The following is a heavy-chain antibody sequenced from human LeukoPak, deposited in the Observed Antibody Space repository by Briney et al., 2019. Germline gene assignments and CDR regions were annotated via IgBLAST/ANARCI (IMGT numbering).Heavy chain of an antibody. J-gene: IGHJ4*02. CDR2: ISYDGSNK. CDR3: ARDPVADIVVVPAAMLGVYFDY. D-gene: IGHD2-2*01. CDR1: GFTFSSYA. Sequence: PGGSLRLSCAASGFTFSSYAMHWVRQAPGKGLEWVAVISYDGSNKYYADSVKGRFTISRDNSKNTLYLQMNSLRAEDTAVYYCARDPVADIVVVPAAMLGVYFDYWGQGTLVTVSS. V-gene: IGHV3-30*04.